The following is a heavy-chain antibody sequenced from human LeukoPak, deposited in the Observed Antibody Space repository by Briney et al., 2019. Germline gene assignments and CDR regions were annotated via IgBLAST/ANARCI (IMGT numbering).Heavy chain of an antibody. CDR3: AKDPAYGSYL. V-gene: IGHV3-23*01. CDR1: RFTFSSYA. J-gene: IGHJ4*02. CDR2: ISGSGGST. D-gene: IGHD1-26*01. Sequence: PGGSLRLSCSASRFTFSSYAMSWVRQAPEKGLEWVSAISGSGGSTYYADSVKGRFTISRDNSKNTLYLQMNSLRAEDTAVYYCAKDPAYGSYLGGQGTLVTVSS.